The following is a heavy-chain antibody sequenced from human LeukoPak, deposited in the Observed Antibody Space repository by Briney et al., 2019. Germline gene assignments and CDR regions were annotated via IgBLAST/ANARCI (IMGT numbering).Heavy chain of an antibody. V-gene: IGHV1-8*01. CDR3: ARVISGNRMP. Sequence: ASVKVSCQPSGYTFTSYDINWVRPATGQGPEWMGWMNPNSGNTGCAQKFQGRVTMTRDTSTNTAYMELSSLRSEDTAVYYCARVISGNRMPWGQGTLVTVSS. J-gene: IGHJ4*02. CDR2: MNPNSGNT. D-gene: IGHD1-26*01. CDR1: GYTFTSYD.